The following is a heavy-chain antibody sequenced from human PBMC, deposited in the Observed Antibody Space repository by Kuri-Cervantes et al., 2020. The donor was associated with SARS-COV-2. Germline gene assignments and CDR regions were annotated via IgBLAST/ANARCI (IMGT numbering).Heavy chain of an antibody. V-gene: IGHV3-7*01. Sequence: GGSLRLSCAAAGVTFSSYWMGWVRQAPGKGLEWVANIKQDGSEKYYVDSVKGRFTISRDNAKNSLYLQMNSLRAEDTAVYYCATPAPEYGGNSGGWVFWGQGTLVTVSS. J-gene: IGHJ4*02. D-gene: IGHD4-23*01. CDR1: GVTFSSYW. CDR2: IKQDGSEK. CDR3: ATPAPEYGGNSGGWVF.